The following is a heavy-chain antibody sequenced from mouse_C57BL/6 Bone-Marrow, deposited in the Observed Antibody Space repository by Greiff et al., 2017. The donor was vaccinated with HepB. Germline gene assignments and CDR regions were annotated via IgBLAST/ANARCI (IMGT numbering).Heavy chain of an antibody. CDR2: IWSGGST. D-gene: IGHD1-1*02. CDR1: GFSLTSYG. J-gene: IGHJ3*01. CDR3: AKKRGWLGD. V-gene: IGHV2-4*01. Sequence: VQLQQSGPGLVQPSQSLSITCTVSGFSLTSYGVHWVRQPPGQGLEWLGVIWSGGSTDYNAAFISRLIISKDNSKSQVFFKMNSLQADDTAIDYGAKKRGWLGDWGQGTLVTVSA.